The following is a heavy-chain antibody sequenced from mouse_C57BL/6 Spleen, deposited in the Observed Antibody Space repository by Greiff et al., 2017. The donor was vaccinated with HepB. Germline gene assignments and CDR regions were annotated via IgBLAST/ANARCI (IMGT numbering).Heavy chain of an antibody. Sequence: QVQLQQSGAELVKPGASVKMSCKASGYTFTSYWITWVKQRPGQGLEWIGDIYPGSGSTNYNEKFKSKATLTVDTSSSTAYMQLSSLTSEDSAVYYCAKNYYGSWDYYAMDYWGQGTSVTVSS. CDR2: IYPGSGST. CDR1: GYTFTSYW. D-gene: IGHD1-1*01. V-gene: IGHV1-55*01. CDR3: AKNYYGSWDYYAMDY. J-gene: IGHJ4*01.